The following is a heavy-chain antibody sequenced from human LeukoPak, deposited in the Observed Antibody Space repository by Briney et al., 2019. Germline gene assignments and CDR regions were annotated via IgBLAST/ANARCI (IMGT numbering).Heavy chain of an antibody. J-gene: IGHJ5*02. CDR1: GFTFSSYG. CDR2: IRYDGSNK. V-gene: IGHV3-30*02. CDR3: AKSGYYYDSSGYDWFDP. Sequence: GGSLRLSCAASGFTFSSYGMHWVRQAPGKGLEWVAFIRYDGSNKYYADSVKGRFTISRDNSKNTLYLQMNSLRAEDTAVYYCAKSGYYYDSSGYDWFDPWGQGTLVTVSS. D-gene: IGHD3-22*01.